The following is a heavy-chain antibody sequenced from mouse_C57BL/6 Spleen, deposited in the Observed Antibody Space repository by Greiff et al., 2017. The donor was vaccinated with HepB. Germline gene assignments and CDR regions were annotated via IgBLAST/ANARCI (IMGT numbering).Heavy chain of an antibody. CDR1: GYTFTSYW. V-gene: IGHV1-72*01. D-gene: IGHD1-1*01. Sequence: VQLQQPGAELVKPGASVKLSCKASGYTFTSYWMHWVKQRPGRGLQWIGRIDPNSGGTKYNEKFKSKATLTVDKPSSTAYMQLSSLTSEDSAVYYWASVYYGSSYPYDFDYWGQGTTLTVSS. CDR2: IDPNSGGT. CDR3: ASVYYGSSYPYDFDY. J-gene: IGHJ2*01.